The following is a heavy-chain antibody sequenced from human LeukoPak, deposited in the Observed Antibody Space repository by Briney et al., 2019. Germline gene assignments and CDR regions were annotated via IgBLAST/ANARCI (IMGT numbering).Heavy chain of an antibody. V-gene: IGHV3-74*01. Sequence: GGSLRLSCAASGFTFSSYWMHWVRQAPGKGLVWVSRINSDGSSTSYADSVKGRFTISRDNAKNTLYLQMNSLRAEETAVYYCARGGVCSSTSCYAGLGYYYGIDVWGRGTTVTVSS. J-gene: IGHJ6*02. CDR2: INSDGSST. D-gene: IGHD2-2*01. CDR3: ARGGVCSSTSCYAGLGYYYGIDV. CDR1: GFTFSSYW.